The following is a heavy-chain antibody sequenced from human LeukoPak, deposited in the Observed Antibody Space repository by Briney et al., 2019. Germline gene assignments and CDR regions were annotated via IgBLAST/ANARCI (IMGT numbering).Heavy chain of an antibody. D-gene: IGHD3-9*01. CDR3: ARDLGDFYYISLDFDY. Sequence: PGGSLRLSCAASGFTFSSNALHWVRQAPGKGLEWVAVISYDGSNKYYADSVKGRLTISRDNSKNTLYLQMNSLRVEDTAVYYCARDLGDFYYISLDFDYWGQGALVTVSS. J-gene: IGHJ4*02. CDR1: GFTFSSNA. CDR2: ISYDGSNK. V-gene: IGHV3-30*04.